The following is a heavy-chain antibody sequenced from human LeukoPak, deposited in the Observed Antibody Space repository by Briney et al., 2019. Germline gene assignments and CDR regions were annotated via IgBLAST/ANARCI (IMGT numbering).Heavy chain of an antibody. CDR1: GGSISSGGYY. V-gene: IGHV4-31*03. Sequence: SQTLSLTCTVSGGSISSGGYYWSWIRQHPGKGLEWIGYIYYSGSTYYNPSLKSRVTISVDTSKNQFSLKLSSVTAADTAVYYCARDRGSSGYYYYSMDVWGQGTTVTVSS. D-gene: IGHD3-22*01. CDR3: ARDRGSSGYYYYSMDV. CDR2: IYYSGST. J-gene: IGHJ6*02.